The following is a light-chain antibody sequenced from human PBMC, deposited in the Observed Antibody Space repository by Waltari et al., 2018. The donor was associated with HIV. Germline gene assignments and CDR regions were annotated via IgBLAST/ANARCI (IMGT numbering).Light chain of an antibody. J-gene: IGLJ2*01. CDR2: EGD. V-gene: IGLV2-23*01. CDR3: CSYAGSSTYVV. Sequence: QSALTQPVSVSGSPGQSITISCTGTSSDVGSYNFVSWYQQHPGNAPKLIIYEGDKRPSGVSYRFSGSKSGSTASLTISGLQAEDEADYYCCSYAGSSTYVVFGGGTQLTVL. CDR1: SSDVGSYNF.